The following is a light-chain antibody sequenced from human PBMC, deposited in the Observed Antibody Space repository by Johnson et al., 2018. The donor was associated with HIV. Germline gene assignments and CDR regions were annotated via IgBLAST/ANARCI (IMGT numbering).Light chain of an antibody. V-gene: IGLV1-51*02. CDR2: KNN. CDR3: GTWDSSLSFYV. Sequence: QSVLTQPPSVSAAPGQKVTISCSGSSSTIGNNYVSWYQVLPGTAPKLLIYKNNKRPSGIPDRFSGSNSGPSATLCIPRLPTGDEADYYCGTWDSSLSFYVFGTGTKVTVL. J-gene: IGLJ1*01. CDR1: SSTIGNNY.